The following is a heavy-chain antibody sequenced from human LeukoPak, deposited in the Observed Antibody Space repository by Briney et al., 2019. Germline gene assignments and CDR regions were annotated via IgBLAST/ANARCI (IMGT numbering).Heavy chain of an antibody. V-gene: IGHV4-34*01. D-gene: IGHD6-13*01. CDR1: GGSFSGYY. J-gene: IGHJ4*02. Sequence: SETLSLTCAVYGGSFSGYYWSWIRQPPGKGLEWIGEINHSGSTNYNPSLKSRVTMSVDTSKNQFSLKLSSVTAADTAVYYCAREVSSSWSGDSDYWGQGTLVTVSS. CDR2: INHSGST. CDR3: AREVSSSWSGDSDY.